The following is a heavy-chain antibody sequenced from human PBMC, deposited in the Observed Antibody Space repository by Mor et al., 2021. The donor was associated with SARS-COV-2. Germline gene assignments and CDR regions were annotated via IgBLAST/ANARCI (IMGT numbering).Heavy chain of an antibody. Sequence: TNYNPSLKSRVTISVDTSKNQFSQKLNSVTAADTAVYYCARFFDYWGQGTLVTVSS. CDR3: ARFFDY. J-gene: IGHJ4*02. CDR2: T. V-gene: IGHV4-34*01.